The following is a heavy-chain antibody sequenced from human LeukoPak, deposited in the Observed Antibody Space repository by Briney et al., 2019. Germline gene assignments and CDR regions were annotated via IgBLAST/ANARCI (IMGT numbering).Heavy chain of an antibody. J-gene: IGHJ6*03. Sequence: GGSLRLSCAASGFTLSSYWMHWVRQAPGKGLVWVSRIKSDGSTTNYADSVKGRFTISRDNAKNTLYLQMNSLRAEDTAVYYCARGHGVVYYYMDVWGKGTTVTISS. CDR2: IKSDGSTT. CDR3: ARGHGVVYYYMDV. D-gene: IGHD2-15*01. CDR1: GFTLSSYW. V-gene: IGHV3-74*01.